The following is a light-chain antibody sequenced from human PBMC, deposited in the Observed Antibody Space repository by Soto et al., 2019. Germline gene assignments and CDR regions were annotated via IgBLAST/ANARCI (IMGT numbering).Light chain of an antibody. J-gene: IGKJ4*01. CDR3: QQFSSYPLT. V-gene: IGKV3-20*01. CDR1: QTVRNNY. CDR2: DAS. Sequence: EFVLTQSPGTLSLSPGERATLSYRASQTVRNNYLAWYQQKPGQAPRLLIYDASSRATGIPDRFSGGGSGTDFTLTISRLEPEDFAVYYCQQFSSYPLTFGGGTKVGIK.